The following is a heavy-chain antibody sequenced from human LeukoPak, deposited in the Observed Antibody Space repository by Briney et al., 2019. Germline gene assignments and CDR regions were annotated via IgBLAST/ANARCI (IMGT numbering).Heavy chain of an antibody. CDR3: ARQGGYSNAIGMGY. CDR1: GYTFNNHY. V-gene: IGHV1-46*02. CDR2: INPSGGSR. Sequence: DSVKVSCKASGYTFNNHYIYWVRQAPGQGLEWMGMINPSGGSRSYAQKFQGRVTMTRDTSTSTVYMELSSLRSEDTAVYYCARQGGYSNAIGMGYWGQGTLVIVSS. J-gene: IGHJ4*02. D-gene: IGHD5-12*01.